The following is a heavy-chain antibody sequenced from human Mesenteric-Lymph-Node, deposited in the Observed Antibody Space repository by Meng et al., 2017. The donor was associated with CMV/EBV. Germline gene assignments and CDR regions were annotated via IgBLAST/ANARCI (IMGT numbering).Heavy chain of an antibody. V-gene: IGHV3-7*01. Sequence: ETLSLTCTVSGGSVSGSRNYWGWVRQAPGKGLEWVANIKQDGSEKYYVDSVKGRFTISRDNAKNSLYLQMNSLRAEDTAVYYCARDLGNCGGDCYWDWFDPWGQGTLVTVSS. CDR2: IKQDGSEK. CDR3: ARDLGNCGGDCYWDWFDP. D-gene: IGHD2-21*01. J-gene: IGHJ5*02. CDR1: GGSVSGSRNY.